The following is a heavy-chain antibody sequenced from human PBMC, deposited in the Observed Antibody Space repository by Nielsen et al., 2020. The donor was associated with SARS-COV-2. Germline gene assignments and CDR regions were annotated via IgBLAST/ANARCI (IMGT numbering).Heavy chain of an antibody. V-gene: IGHV1-69*04. CDR1: GYTFTSYG. J-gene: IGHJ3*01. D-gene: IGHD3-22*01. CDR3: ARGLDDSSGGT. CDR2: IIPILGIA. Sequence: SVKVSCKASGYTFTSYGISWVRQAPGQGLEWMGRIIPILGIANYAQKFRGRVTITADKSTSTAYMELSSLRSEDTAVYYCARGLDDSSGGTWGQGTMVTVSS.